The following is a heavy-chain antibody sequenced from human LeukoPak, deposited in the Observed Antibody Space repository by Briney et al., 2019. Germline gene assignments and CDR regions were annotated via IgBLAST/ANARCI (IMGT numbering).Heavy chain of an antibody. CDR3: ARIGYDFWSGPTFIDY. V-gene: IGHV4-59*01. CDR1: GGFISPYY. D-gene: IGHD3-3*01. J-gene: IGHJ4*02. Sequence: PSETLSLTCAVSGGFISPYYWSWIRQPPGKGLEWIGYIYYSGSTYYNPSLKSRVTISVGTSKNQFSLNLSSVTAADTAMYYCARIGYDFWSGPTFIDYWGQGTPVTVSS. CDR2: IYYSGST.